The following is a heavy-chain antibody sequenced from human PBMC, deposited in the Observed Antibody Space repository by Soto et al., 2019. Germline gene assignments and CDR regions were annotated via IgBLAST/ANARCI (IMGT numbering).Heavy chain of an antibody. J-gene: IGHJ4*02. D-gene: IGHD6-19*01. CDR3: ARESDSGWYQFDY. CDR2: IKQDGSEK. V-gene: IGHV3-7*03. CDR1: GFTFSTHW. Sequence: GGSLRLSCAASGFTFSTHWMSWVRRAPGKGLEWVANIKQDGSEKYYVDSVKGRFTISRDNAKKSLYLQMNSLRVEDTAVYYCARESDSGWYQFDYWGQGTQVTVSS.